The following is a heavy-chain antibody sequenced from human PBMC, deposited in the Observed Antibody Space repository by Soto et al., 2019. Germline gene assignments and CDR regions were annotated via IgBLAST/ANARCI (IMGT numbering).Heavy chain of an antibody. D-gene: IGHD1-26*01. CDR1: GFTFSSYA. Sequence: GGSLRLSCAASGFTFSSYAMSWVRQAPGKGLEWVSAISGSGGSSYYADSVKGRFTISRDNSKNTLYLQMNSLRAEDTAVYYCAKYPYSGSYFDYWGQGTLVTVSS. CDR3: AKYPYSGSYFDY. J-gene: IGHJ4*02. V-gene: IGHV3-23*01. CDR2: ISGSGGSS.